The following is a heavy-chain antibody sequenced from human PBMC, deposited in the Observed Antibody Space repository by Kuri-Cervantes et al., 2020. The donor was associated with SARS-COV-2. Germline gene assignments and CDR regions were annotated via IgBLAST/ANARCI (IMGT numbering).Heavy chain of an antibody. CDR3: AKRPNQYGSGSNSYYYMDV. J-gene: IGHJ6*03. CDR1: GFTFTDYG. Sequence: GGSLRLSCLTSGFTFTDYGMAWFRRAPGKVLEWVSSINYSGGSTYYAASVRGRFTISRDNSKNMLYLQMNSLRAEDTAVYYCAKRPNQYGSGSNSYYYMDVWGKGSTVTVSS. V-gene: IGHV3-23*01. CDR2: INYSGGST. D-gene: IGHD3-10*01.